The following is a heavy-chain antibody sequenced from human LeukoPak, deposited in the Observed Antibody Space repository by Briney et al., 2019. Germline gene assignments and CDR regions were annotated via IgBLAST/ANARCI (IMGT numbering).Heavy chain of an antibody. Sequence: GGSLRLSCAASGFTFSSYWMHWVRQAPGKGLFWVSRINGDGSSTNYADSVKGRFTISRDNAKNTLYLQMNSLRDEDTAVYYCARGYYGDYVSDYWGQGTLVTVS. CDR1: GFTFSSYW. V-gene: IGHV3-74*01. CDR2: INGDGSST. CDR3: ARGYYGDYVSDY. D-gene: IGHD4-17*01. J-gene: IGHJ4*02.